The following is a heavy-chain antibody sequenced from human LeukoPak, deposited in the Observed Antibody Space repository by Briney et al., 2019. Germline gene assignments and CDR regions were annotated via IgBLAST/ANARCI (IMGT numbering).Heavy chain of an antibody. D-gene: IGHD6-19*01. CDR2: IYYSGST. V-gene: IGHV4-59*01. Sequence: SETLSLTCTVSGGSISSYYWSWIRQPPGKGLEWIGYIYYSGSTNYNPSLKSRVAISVDTPKNQFSLKLSSATAADTAVYYCARGGCSSGYNWFDPWGQGILVSVSS. J-gene: IGHJ5*02. CDR1: GGSISSYY. CDR3: ARGGCSSGYNWFDP.